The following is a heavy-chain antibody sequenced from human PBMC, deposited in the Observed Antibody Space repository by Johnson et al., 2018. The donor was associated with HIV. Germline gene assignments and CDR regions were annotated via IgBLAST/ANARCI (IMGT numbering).Heavy chain of an antibody. CDR2: ITGSGTVV. Sequence: VQLVESGGGLVKPGGSLRLSCAASVFTFSDYYMSWIRQAPGKGLEWVSYITGSGTVVYYADSVKGRFTISRDNAKNSLYLQMNSLRADDPAVYYCARGGSDVFDIWGRGTMVTVSS. CDR3: ARGGSDVFDI. CDR1: VFTFSDYY. D-gene: IGHD3-16*01. J-gene: IGHJ3*02. V-gene: IGHV3-11*04.